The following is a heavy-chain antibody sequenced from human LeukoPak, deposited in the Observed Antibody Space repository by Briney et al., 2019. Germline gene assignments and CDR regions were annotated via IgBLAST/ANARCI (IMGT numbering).Heavy chain of an antibody. J-gene: IGHJ4*02. CDR1: GFSFSSYA. CDR3: AKAPVTSCRGAFCYPFDY. CDR2: MSSSDDGR. D-gene: IGHD2-15*01. Sequence: GGSLRLSCATSGFSFSSYAMSWVRQAPGKGLEWVSAMSSSDDGRYYAASVRGRFTISRDTSRSPLYLQMNSLRAEDAAVYYCAKAPVTSCRGAFCYPFDYWGQGTLVTVS. V-gene: IGHV3-23*01.